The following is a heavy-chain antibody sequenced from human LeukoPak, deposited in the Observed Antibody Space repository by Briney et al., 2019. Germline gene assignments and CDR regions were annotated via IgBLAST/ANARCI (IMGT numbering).Heavy chain of an antibody. D-gene: IGHD1-1*01. J-gene: IGHJ2*01. CDR1: GFIFDDYA. Sequence: PGGSLRLSCAASGFIFDDYAMHWVRQAPGKGLEWVSLISWNGASTFYADSVKGRFTISRDNSKNSLYLQMHSLRVEDTALYYCAKWGTVNGYFDLWGRGTLVTVSS. V-gene: IGHV3-43D*04. CDR2: ISWNGAST. CDR3: AKWGTVNGYFDL.